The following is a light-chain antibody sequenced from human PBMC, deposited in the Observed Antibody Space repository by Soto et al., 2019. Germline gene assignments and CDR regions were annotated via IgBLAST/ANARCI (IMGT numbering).Light chain of an antibody. Sequence: QPVLTQSPSASASLGALVKLTCTLSSGHSNYAIAWHQQQSEKGPRFLMNLNSDGSHSKGDGIPDRFSGSSSGAERYLTISSLQSEDEADYYCQTWGSGIVVFGGGTKLTVL. CDR1: SGHSNYA. CDR2: LNSDGSH. V-gene: IGLV4-69*01. J-gene: IGLJ2*01. CDR3: QTWGSGIVV.